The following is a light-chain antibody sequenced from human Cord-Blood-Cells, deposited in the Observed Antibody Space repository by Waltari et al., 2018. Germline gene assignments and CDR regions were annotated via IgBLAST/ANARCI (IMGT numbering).Light chain of an antibody. CDR2: DVS. J-gene: IGLJ3*02. Sequence: QSALTQPASVSGSPGQSITISCTGTRSDGGGYNYVSWYQQHPGKAPKPMIYDVSNRPSGVSNRFSGSKSGNTASLTISGLQAEDEADYYCSSYTSSSWVFGGGTKLTVL. CDR3: SSYTSSSWV. V-gene: IGLV2-14*01. CDR1: RSDGGGYNY.